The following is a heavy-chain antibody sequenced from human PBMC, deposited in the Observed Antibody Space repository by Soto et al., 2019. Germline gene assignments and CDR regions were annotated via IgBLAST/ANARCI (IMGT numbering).Heavy chain of an antibody. D-gene: IGHD6-6*01. Sequence: QVQLVQSGAAVKKPGASVKVSCKASGYTFTSYAMHWVRQAPGQRLEWMGWINAGNGNTKYSQKFKGKVNITRDTSASTAYMELSSLRSEYTAVYYRARAVRPGAFDICGQGTMVTVSS. CDR3: ARAVRPGAFDI. CDR1: GYTFTSYA. V-gene: IGHV1-3*01. CDR2: INAGNGNT. J-gene: IGHJ3*02.